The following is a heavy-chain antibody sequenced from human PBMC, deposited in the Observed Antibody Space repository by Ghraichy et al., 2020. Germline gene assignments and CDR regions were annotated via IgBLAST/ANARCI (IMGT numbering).Heavy chain of an antibody. V-gene: IGHV3-23*01. CDR3: AAVDFWSGYYTQPDY. Sequence: GGSLRLSCAASGFTFSSYAMSWVRQAPGKGLEWVSAISGSGGSTYYADSVKGRFTISRDNSKNTLYLQMNSLRAEDTAVYYCAAVDFWSGYYTQPDYWGQGTLVTVSS. D-gene: IGHD3-3*01. J-gene: IGHJ4*02. CDR1: GFTFSSYA. CDR2: ISGSGGST.